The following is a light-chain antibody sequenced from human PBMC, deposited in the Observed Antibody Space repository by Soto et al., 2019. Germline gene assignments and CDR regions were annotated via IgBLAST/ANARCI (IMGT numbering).Light chain of an antibody. J-gene: IGKJ2*01. Sequence: EIVLTQSPATLSLSPGERASLSCRAIQSVSTYLDWYQQKPGQAPRLLIYDASNRATGIPARFSGSGSGTDFTLTISSLVPEDFAFYYCQQRTNWPPYTFGQGTKLEIK. V-gene: IGKV3-11*01. CDR2: DAS. CDR1: QSVSTY. CDR3: QQRTNWPPYT.